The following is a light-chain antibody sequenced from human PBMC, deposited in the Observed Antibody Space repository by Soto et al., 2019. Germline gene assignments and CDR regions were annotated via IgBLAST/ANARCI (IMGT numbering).Light chain of an antibody. Sequence: DIQMTHSPSSLSASVGDRVTITCRASQSISSYLNWYQQKPGKAPKLLIYAASSLQSGVPSRFSGSGSGTVFTLTISSLQPEDFETYYCQQSYSTPLTFGGGTRVDIK. CDR2: AAS. V-gene: IGKV1-39*01. J-gene: IGKJ4*01. CDR3: QQSYSTPLT. CDR1: QSISSY.